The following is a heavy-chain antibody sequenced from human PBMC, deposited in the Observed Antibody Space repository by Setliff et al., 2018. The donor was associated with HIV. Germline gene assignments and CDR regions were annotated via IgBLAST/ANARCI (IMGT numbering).Heavy chain of an antibody. Sequence: LKIYCKGYGYSFTNYWIAWVRQMPGKGLEWMGIIYPGDSDTRYSPSFQGQVTISADKSISTAYLQWSSLKAADTAMYYCAVLFGQVSGLHYWGQGTLVTVSS. CDR1: GYSFTNYW. D-gene: IGHD3-10*01. CDR3: AVLFGQVSGLHY. J-gene: IGHJ4*02. CDR2: IYPGDSDT. V-gene: IGHV5-51*01.